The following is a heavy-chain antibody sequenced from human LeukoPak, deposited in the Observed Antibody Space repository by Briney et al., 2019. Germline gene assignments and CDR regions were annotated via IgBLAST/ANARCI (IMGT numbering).Heavy chain of an antibody. CDR1: GYTFTSYD. J-gene: IGHJ3*02. D-gene: IGHD5-24*01. Sequence: ASVKVSCKASGYTFTSYDINWVRQATGEGLEWMGWMNTNSGNTGYAQKFQGRVTMTRITSISTAYMELSSLRSEDTAVYYWALRDGYINDAFDIWGQGTMVTVSS. CDR2: MNTNSGNT. V-gene: IGHV1-8*01. CDR3: ALRDGYINDAFDI.